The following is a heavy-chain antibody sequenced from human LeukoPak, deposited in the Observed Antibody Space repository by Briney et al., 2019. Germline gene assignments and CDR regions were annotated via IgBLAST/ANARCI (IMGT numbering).Heavy chain of an antibody. Sequence: GGSLRLSCAASGFTFSDYYMSWIRQAPGKGLEWVSYISSSSSYTNYADSVKGRFTISRDNAKNSLYLQMNSLRAEDTAVYYCARGCSGGSCYYFDYWGQGTLVTVSS. J-gene: IGHJ4*02. CDR1: GFTFSDYY. CDR3: ARGCSGGSCYYFDY. CDR2: ISSSSSYT. D-gene: IGHD2-15*01. V-gene: IGHV3-11*05.